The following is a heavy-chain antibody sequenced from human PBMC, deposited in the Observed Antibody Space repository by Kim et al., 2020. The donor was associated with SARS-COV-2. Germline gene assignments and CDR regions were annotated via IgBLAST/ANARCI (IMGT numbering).Heavy chain of an antibody. Sequence: KFQGRVTITADKSTSTAYMELSSLRSEDTAVYYCAILPYYYDSSGYFLDYWGQGTLVTVSS. D-gene: IGHD3-22*01. J-gene: IGHJ4*02. V-gene: IGHV1-69*02. CDR3: AILPYYYDSSGYFLDY.